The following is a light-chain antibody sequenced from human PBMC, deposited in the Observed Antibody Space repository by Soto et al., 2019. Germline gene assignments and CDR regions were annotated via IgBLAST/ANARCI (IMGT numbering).Light chain of an antibody. Sequence: DIQMTQSPSTLSASVGDRVTITCRASQSISSWLAWYQQKPGKAPKLLIYKASSLQSGVPSRFSGSGSGTEFTLTISSLQPDDFETYYCQQYNGYFSWTFGQGTTVEIK. CDR1: QSISSW. CDR2: KAS. J-gene: IGKJ1*01. CDR3: QQYNGYFSWT. V-gene: IGKV1-5*03.